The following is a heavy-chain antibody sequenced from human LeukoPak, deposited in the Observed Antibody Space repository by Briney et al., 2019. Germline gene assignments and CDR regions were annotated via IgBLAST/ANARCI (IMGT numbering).Heavy chain of an antibody. CDR2: FDPEDGET. V-gene: IGHV1-24*01. CDR1: GYTLTELS. Sequence: ASVKVSCKVSGYTLTELSMHWVRQAPGKGLEWMGGFDPEDGETIYAQKFQGRVTMTEDTSTDTAYMELSSLRSEDMAVYYCATSGTYGGLYDYVWGSSSDAFDIWGQGTMVTVSS. D-gene: IGHD3-16*01. J-gene: IGHJ3*02. CDR3: ATSGTYGGLYDYVWGSSSDAFDI.